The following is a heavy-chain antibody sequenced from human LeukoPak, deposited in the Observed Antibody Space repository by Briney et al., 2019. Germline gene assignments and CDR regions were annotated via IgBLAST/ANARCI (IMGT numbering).Heavy chain of an antibody. J-gene: IGHJ3*02. D-gene: IGHD1-1*01. V-gene: IGHV3-21*01. CDR3: ARENFMATSGTTFDI. CDR1: GSTFSSYA. Sequence: GGSLRLSFAASGSTFSSYAMNWVRQAPGKGLEWVSSVSSSSTNKFYADSVKGRFTISRDDAKDSLYLQMNSLRVEDTAVYYCARENFMATSGTTFDIWGQGTMVSVSS. CDR2: VSSSSTNK.